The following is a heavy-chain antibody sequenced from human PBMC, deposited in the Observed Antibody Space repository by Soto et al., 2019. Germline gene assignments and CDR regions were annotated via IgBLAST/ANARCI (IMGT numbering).Heavy chain of an antibody. Sequence: XTLSLPSTVSGGSVSSSRYDWGWSRQPPGKGLEWIGSIYYSGSTYYNPSLKSRVTISVDTSKKQFSLKLISVTAADTDVYYCARLTTVVTYYFDYWGQGTLVTVSS. CDR3: ARLTTVVTYYFDY. J-gene: IGHJ4*02. CDR1: GGSVSSSRYD. D-gene: IGHD4-17*01. CDR2: IYYSGST. V-gene: IGHV4-39*01.